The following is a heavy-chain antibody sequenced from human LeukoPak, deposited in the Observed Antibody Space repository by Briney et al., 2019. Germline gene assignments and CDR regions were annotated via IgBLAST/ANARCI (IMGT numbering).Heavy chain of an antibody. V-gene: IGHV4-34*01. J-gene: IGHJ4*02. Sequence: SETLSLTCAVYGGSFSGYYWSWIRQPPGKGLEWIVEINHSGSTNYNPSLKSRVTISVDTSKNQFSLKLSSVTAADTAVYYCARGRRGYSYGPRGETLDYWGQGTLVTVSS. CDR1: GGSFSGYY. D-gene: IGHD5-18*01. CDR2: INHSGST. CDR3: ARGRRGYSYGPRGETLDY.